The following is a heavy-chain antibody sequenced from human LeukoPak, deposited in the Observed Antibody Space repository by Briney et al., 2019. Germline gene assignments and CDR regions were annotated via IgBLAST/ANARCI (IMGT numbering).Heavy chain of an antibody. Sequence: ASVKVSCKASGYTFTSYAMHWVRQAPGQRLEWMGWINAGNGNTKYSQKFQGRVTITRDTSASTAYMELSSLRSEDTAVYYCARVLRYYYDSSGYLDYWGQGTLVTVSS. D-gene: IGHD3-22*01. CDR3: ARVLRYYYDSSGYLDY. CDR1: GYTFTSYA. J-gene: IGHJ4*02. CDR2: INAGNGNT. V-gene: IGHV1-3*01.